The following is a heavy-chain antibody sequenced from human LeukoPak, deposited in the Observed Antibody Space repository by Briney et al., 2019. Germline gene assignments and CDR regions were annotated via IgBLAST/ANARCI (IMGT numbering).Heavy chain of an antibody. CDR1: GFTFSSYA. V-gene: IGHV3-30-3*01. J-gene: IGHJ5*02. Sequence: PGGSLRLSCAASGFTFSSYAMHWVRQAPGKGLEWVAVISYDGSNKYYADSVKGRFTISRDNSKNTLYLQMNSLRAEDTAVYYCAKELDPGAIGHWGQGTLVTVSS. CDR2: ISYDGSNK. CDR3: AKELDPGAIGH. D-gene: IGHD1-26*01.